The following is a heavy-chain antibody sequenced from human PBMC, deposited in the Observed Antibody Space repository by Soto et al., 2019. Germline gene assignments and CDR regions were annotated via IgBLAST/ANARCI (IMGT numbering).Heavy chain of an antibody. D-gene: IGHD3-10*02. Sequence: QVQLVQSGAEVKKPGSSVKVSCKASGGTFSSYTISWVRQAPGQGLEWMGRIIPILGIANYAQKFQGRVTITGDKSTETAYKELGSLRSEGTAVDYWGGDRADCSGGWGSDYWGQGTLVTVSS. V-gene: IGHV1-69*02. CDR2: IIPILGIA. J-gene: IGHJ4*02. CDR1: GGTFSSYT. CDR3: GGDRADCSGGWGSDY.